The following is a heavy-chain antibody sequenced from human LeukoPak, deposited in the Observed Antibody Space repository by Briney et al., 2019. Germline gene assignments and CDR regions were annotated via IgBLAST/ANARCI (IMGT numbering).Heavy chain of an antibody. CDR2: IYYSGST. V-gene: IGHV4-31*03. J-gene: IGHJ3*02. D-gene: IGHD3-10*01. Sequence: PSETLSLTCTVSGGSFRDYYWSWIRQHPGKGLEWIGYIYYSGSTYYNPSLKSRVTISVDTSKNQFSLKLSSVTAADTAVYYCASYGSALISDAFDIWGQGTMVTVSS. CDR1: GGSFRDYY. CDR3: ASYGSALISDAFDI.